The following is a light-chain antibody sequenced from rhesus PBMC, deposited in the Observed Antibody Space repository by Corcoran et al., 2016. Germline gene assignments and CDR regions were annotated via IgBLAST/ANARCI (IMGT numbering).Light chain of an antibody. Sequence: QAALTQPRSVSGAPGQSVTITCTGTSSDIGDYSFVSWFQHHPGAAPKVLIYEVTKRPSGVSDRFSGSKSGNTASLTISGLQAEDEADYYCCSYAGANTHSFGSGTRLSVL. CDR1: SSDIGDYSF. J-gene: IGLJ1*01. CDR2: EVT. CDR3: CSYAGANTHS. V-gene: IGLV2-32*02.